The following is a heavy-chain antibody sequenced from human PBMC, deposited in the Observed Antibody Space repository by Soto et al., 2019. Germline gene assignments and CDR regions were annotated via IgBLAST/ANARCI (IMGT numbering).Heavy chain of an antibody. CDR3: ASSGLGHKELWFDS. CDR2: TYYRSKWYD. Sequence: PSQTLSLTCAISGDSVSSNTVAWNWIRQCPSRGLEWLGRTYYRSKWYDDYAESVKSRISINPDTSKNQFSLHLNSVTLEDTAVYYCASSGLGHKELWFDSWGEGILVT. D-gene: IGHD3-16*01. J-gene: IGHJ5*01. CDR1: GDSVSSNTVA. V-gene: IGHV6-1*01.